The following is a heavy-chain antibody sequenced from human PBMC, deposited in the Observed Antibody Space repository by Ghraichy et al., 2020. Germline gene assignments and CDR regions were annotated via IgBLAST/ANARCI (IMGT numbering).Heavy chain of an antibody. V-gene: IGHV3-7*03. CDR2: IKQDGSEK. CDR1: GFTFSSYW. CDR3: ARLSQQLVLDGWFDP. J-gene: IGHJ5*02. Sequence: GGSLRLSCAASGFTFSSYWMSWVRQAPGKGLEWVANIKQDGSEKYYVDSVKGRFTISRDNAKNSLYLQMNSLRAEDTAMYYCARLSQQLVLDGWFDPWGQGTLVTVSS. D-gene: IGHD6-13*01.